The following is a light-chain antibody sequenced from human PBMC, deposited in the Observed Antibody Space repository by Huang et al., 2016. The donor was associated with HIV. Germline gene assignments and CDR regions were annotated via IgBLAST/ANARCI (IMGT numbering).Light chain of an antibody. CDR3: QQYKTYPWT. Sequence: DIQMTQSPSTLSASVGDRITITCRASQTVTGWLSWYQQKPGKAPKVLIYQASNLESGVPSRFIGSGSGTRFTITITDLQPDDFATYYCQQYKTYPWTFGQGTKVDIQ. CDR2: QAS. V-gene: IGKV1-5*03. CDR1: QTVTGW. J-gene: IGKJ1*01.